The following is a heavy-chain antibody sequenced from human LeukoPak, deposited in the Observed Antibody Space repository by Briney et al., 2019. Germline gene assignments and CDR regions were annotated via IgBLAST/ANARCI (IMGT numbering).Heavy chain of an antibody. J-gene: IGHJ4*02. CDR2: VRTTAEGETT. V-gene: IGHV3-15*01. D-gene: IGHD4-11*01. CDR1: GFNFNDAW. CDR3: TAGLGKTDADS. Sequence: GGSLRLSCEGSGFNFNDAWMSWIRQAPGKGLEWVGRVRTTAEGETTDYAAPVRGRFIISRDDSKSMVYLQMNRLETEDTAIYYCTAGLGKTDADSWGQGTLVTVSS.